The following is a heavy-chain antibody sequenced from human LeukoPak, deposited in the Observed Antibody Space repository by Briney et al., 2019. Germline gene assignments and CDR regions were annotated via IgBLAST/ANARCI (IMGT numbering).Heavy chain of an antibody. V-gene: IGHV3-30*18. CDR3: AKDRGQWLVDYFDY. J-gene: IGHJ4*02. D-gene: IGHD6-19*01. CDR2: IPYDGSNK. Sequence: PGGSLRLSCAASGFTFSSYGMHWVRQAPGKGLEWVAVIPYDGSNKYYADSVKGRFTISRDNSKNTLYLQMNSLRAEDTAVYYCAKDRGQWLVDYFDYWGQGTLVTVSS. CDR1: GFTFSSYG.